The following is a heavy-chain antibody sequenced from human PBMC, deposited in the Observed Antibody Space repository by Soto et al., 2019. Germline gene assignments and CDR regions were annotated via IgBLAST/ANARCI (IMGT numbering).Heavy chain of an antibody. Sequence: QVQLQESGPGLVKPSETLSLTCTVSGGSISSYYWSWIRQPPGKGLEWIGYIYYSGSTNYNPSLNSRGTVSVDTSKTQFSLKLSSVPAADTAVYYCARVVNDFWSGTHNYYYYGMDVWGQGTTVSVSS. CDR3: ARVVNDFWSGTHNYYYYGMDV. CDR2: IYYSGST. CDR1: GGSISSYY. D-gene: IGHD3-3*01. V-gene: IGHV4-59*01. J-gene: IGHJ6*02.